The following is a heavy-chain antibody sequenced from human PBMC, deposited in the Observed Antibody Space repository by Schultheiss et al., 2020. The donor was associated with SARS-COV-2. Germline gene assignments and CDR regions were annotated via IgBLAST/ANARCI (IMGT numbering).Heavy chain of an antibody. J-gene: IGHJ4*02. CDR3: ARDQGVGIVGASTYTTLDS. CDR1: GFTVSSNE. V-gene: IGHV3-38-3*01. Sequence: GGSLRLSCAASGFTVSSNEMSWVRQAPGKGLEWVSSISGGSTYYADSRKGRFTISRDNSKNTLHLQMNSLRAEDTAVYYCARDQGVGIVGASTYTTLDSWGQGTLVTVSS. CDR2: ISGGST. D-gene: IGHD1-26*01.